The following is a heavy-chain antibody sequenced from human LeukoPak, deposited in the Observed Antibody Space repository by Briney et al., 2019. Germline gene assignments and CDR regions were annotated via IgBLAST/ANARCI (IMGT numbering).Heavy chain of an antibody. CDR1: GGSFSGYY. Sequence: SETLSLTCAVYGGSFSGYYWSWIRQPPGKGLEWIGEINHSGSTNYNPSLKSRVTISVDTSKNQFSLKLSSVTAADTAVYYCARPPVDCTNGVCYHDYWGQGTLVTVSS. V-gene: IGHV4-34*01. J-gene: IGHJ4*02. CDR2: INHSGST. CDR3: ARPPVDCTNGVCYHDY. D-gene: IGHD2-8*01.